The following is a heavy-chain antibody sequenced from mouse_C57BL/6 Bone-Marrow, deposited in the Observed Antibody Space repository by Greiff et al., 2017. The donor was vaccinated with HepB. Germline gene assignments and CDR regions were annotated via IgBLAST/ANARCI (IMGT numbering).Heavy chain of an antibody. J-gene: IGHJ1*03. CDR1: GYTFTDYE. V-gene: IGHV1-15*01. D-gene: IGHD2-3*01. Sequence: QVQLQQSGAELVRPGASVTLSCKASGYTFTDYEMHWVKQTPVHGLEWIGAIDPETGGTAYNQKFKGKAILTADKSSSTAYKELRSLTSEDSAVYYCTRMGGYYVYWYFDVWGTGTTVTVSS. CDR3: TRMGGYYVYWYFDV. CDR2: IDPETGGT.